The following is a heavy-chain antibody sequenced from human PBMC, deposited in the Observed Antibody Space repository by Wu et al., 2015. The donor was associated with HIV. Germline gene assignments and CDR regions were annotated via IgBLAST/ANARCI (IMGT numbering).Heavy chain of an antibody. J-gene: IGHJ4*02. CDR2: IIPLFGTR. CDR3: ATPRSPGFSSAWPTYFDY. V-gene: IGHV1-69*05. D-gene: IGHD6-19*01. CDR1: GNTFNA. Sequence: QVQLVQSGAEVKKPGSSVKISCKASGNTFNAINWVRQASGQGLEWMGGIIPLFGTRDYAQVFQGRVTITTDESTSTAYMTLTSLTSEDTAVYYCATPRSPGFSSAWPTYFDYWGQGTLVTVSS.